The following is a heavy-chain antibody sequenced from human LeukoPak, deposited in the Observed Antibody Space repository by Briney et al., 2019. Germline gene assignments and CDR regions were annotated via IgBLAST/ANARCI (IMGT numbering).Heavy chain of an antibody. Sequence: PGGSLRLSCAASGFTFSSYAMSWVRQAPGKGLEWVSAISGSGGSTYYADSVKGRFTISRDNSKNTLYLQMNSLRAEDTAVYYCAKDREYYGWGPDVFDIGAKGTMVTVSS. CDR1: GFTFSSYA. J-gene: IGHJ3*02. V-gene: IGHV3-23*01. CDR3: AKDREYYGWGPDVFDI. CDR2: ISGSGGST. D-gene: IGHD3-10*01.